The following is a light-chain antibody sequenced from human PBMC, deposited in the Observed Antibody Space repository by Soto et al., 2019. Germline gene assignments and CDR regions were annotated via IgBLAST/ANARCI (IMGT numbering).Light chain of an antibody. Sequence: EVVLTQSPATLSLSPGEGATLSCRASQSVSSYLNWYQQKPGQAPRLLIYGVSNRATGIPARFSGSGSGTDFTLTISKLEAEDFAVYYCQQGSNWPITFGQGTRLEI. J-gene: IGKJ5*01. CDR2: GVS. CDR1: QSVSSY. V-gene: IGKV3-11*01. CDR3: QQGSNWPIT.